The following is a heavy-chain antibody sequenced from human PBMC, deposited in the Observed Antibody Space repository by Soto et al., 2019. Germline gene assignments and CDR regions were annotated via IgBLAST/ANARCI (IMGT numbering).Heavy chain of an antibody. CDR1: GFTFDDYA. Sequence: EVQLVESGGGLVQPGRSLRLSCAASGFTFDDYAMHWVRQAPGKGLEWVSGISWNSGSIGYADSVKGRFTISRDNAKNSLYLQMNSLRAEDTALYYCAKDIAATVTTVDYWGQGNLVTVSS. CDR3: AKDIAATVTTVDY. D-gene: IGHD4-17*01. V-gene: IGHV3-9*01. J-gene: IGHJ4*02. CDR2: ISWNSGSI.